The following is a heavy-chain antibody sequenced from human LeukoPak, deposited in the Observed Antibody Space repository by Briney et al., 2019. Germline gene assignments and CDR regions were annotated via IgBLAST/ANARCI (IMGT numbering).Heavy chain of an antibody. D-gene: IGHD4-17*01. V-gene: IGHV1-46*01. Sequence: ASVKVSCKTSGYTFISYYIHWVRQAPGQGLEWMGIIKPSGDGADYAQKFQGRITLTRDMSTSTVSMELSSLRAEDTAVYFCARAYGDYFDCWGQGTLVTVS. CDR1: GYTFISYY. CDR2: IKPSGDGA. CDR3: ARAYGDYFDC. J-gene: IGHJ4*02.